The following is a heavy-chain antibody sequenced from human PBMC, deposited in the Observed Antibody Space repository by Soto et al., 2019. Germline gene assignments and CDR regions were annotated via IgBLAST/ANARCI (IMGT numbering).Heavy chain of an antibody. D-gene: IGHD3-10*01. J-gene: IGHJ5*02. CDR1: GAALSSGGYF. CDR3: TREQSDDNYYDP. CDR2: IYYSGGT. V-gene: IGHV4-61*08. Sequence: PSETLSFTCTVFGAALSSGGYFDTWVRQPPGRGLEWLGYIYYSGGTNYNPSLKSRVTISLDKSKSQFSLGLISVTAADTAVYHCTREQSDDNYYDPWGQGTLVTVSS.